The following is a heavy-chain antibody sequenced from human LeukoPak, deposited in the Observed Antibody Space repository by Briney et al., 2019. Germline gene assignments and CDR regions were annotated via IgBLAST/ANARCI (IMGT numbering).Heavy chain of an antibody. CDR2: TFYRSKWSR. CDR1: GDSVSNKIAA. V-gene: IGHV6-1*01. Sequence: SQTLSLTCGISGDSVSNKIAAWNWIRQSTSRGLEWLGRTFYRSKWSREYVESVRSRITINPDSSKNQFSMQLNLVTPEDTAVYYCTRSMAAPVKREYFFDFWGQGILVTVSS. D-gene: IGHD6-13*01. J-gene: IGHJ4*02. CDR3: TRSMAAPVKREYFFDF.